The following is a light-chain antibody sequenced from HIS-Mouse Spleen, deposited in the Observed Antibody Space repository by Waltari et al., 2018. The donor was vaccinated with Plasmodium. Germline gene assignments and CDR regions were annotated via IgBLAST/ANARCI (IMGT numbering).Light chain of an antibody. V-gene: IGKV2-29*03. CDR3: MQGIHRRLRMLGFITACKVYT. CDR2: EVC. CDR1: QSLLHSDGKTY. J-gene: IGKJ5*01. Sequence: DIVMTQTPLSLSVTPGQPASISCKSSQSLLHSDGKTYLYWYLQKPGQSPQRLIYEVCSRFSGVPDRFSGSGSGTDFTLKISRVEAEDVGVYYCMQGIHRRLRMLGFITACKVYTF.